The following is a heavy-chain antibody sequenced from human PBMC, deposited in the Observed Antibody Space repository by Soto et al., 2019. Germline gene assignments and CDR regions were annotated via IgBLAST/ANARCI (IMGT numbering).Heavy chain of an antibody. J-gene: IGHJ6*03. CDR2: IKQDGSEK. V-gene: IGHV3-7*01. CDR1: GFTFSSYW. CDR3: AREYTVTTYTRDYYYYYMDV. D-gene: IGHD4-17*01. Sequence: GGSLRLSCAASGFTFSSYWMSWVRQAPGKGLEWVANIKQDGSEKYYVDSVKGRFTISRDNAKNSLYLQMNSLRAEDTAVYYCAREYTVTTYTRDYYYYYMDVWGKGTTVTVS.